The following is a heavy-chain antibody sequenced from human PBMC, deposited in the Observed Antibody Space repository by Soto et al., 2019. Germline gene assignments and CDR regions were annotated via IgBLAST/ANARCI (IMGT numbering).Heavy chain of an antibody. CDR2: ISYDGSNK. V-gene: IGHV3-30-3*01. CDR3: ARAMTTVTTGYYYYGMDV. Sequence: GGSLRLSCAASGFTFSSYAMHWVRQAPGKGLEWVAVISYDGSNKYYADSVKGRFTISRDNSKNTLYLQMNSLRAEDTAVYYCARAMTTVTTGYYYYGMDVWGQGTTVTVSS. D-gene: IGHD4-17*01. CDR1: GFTFSSYA. J-gene: IGHJ6*02.